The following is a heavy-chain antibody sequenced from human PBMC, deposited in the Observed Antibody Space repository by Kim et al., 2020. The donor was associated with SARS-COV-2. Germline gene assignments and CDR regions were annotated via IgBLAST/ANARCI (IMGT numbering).Heavy chain of an antibody. V-gene: IGHV4-39*07. Sequence: SETLSLTCTVSGGSISSSSYYWGWIRQPPGKGLEWIGSIYYSGSTYYNPYLKSRVTISVDTSKNQFSLKLSSVTAADTAVYYCARGLGWEYYDSDDAFDIWGQGTMVTVSS. CDR3: ARGLGWEYYDSDDAFDI. D-gene: IGHD3-22*01. J-gene: IGHJ3*02. CDR2: IYYSGST. CDR1: GGSISSSSYY.